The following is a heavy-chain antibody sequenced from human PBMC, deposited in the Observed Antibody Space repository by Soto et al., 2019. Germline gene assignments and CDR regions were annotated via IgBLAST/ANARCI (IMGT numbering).Heavy chain of an antibody. CDR1: GFTFSSYA. D-gene: IGHD1-7*01. CDR2: ISGNAVIT. V-gene: IGHV3-23*01. J-gene: IGHJ4*02. Sequence: GGSLRLSCAASGFTFSSYAMSWVRQAPGEGLEWVSGISGNAVITYYADSVKGRFTISRDSSKNTLYLQMNSLRVEDTAVYYCANFPQLELRNVWGQGTLVTVSS. CDR3: ANFPQLELRNV.